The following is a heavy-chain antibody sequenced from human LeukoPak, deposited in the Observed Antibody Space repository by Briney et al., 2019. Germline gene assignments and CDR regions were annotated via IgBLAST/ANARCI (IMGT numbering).Heavy chain of an antibody. D-gene: IGHD3-10*01. CDR2: AYSGGST. V-gene: IGHV3-66*01. Sequence: TGGSLRLSCVASGFTVSSNYMSWVRQAPGKGLEWVSAAYSGGSTYYADSVKGRLTISRDDSKNTLYLQMNSLRAEDTAVYYCAREALGRYYFDLWGRGTLVTVSS. CDR3: AREALGRYYFDL. J-gene: IGHJ2*01. CDR1: GFTVSSNY.